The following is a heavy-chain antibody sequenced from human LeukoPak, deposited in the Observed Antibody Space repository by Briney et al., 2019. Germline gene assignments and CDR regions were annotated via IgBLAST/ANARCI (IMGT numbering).Heavy chain of an antibody. CDR1: SGSISTSNYY. D-gene: IGHD3-22*01. V-gene: IGHV4-39*07. J-gene: IGHJ4*02. CDR3: APLVGYDSSGYPFDY. Sequence: TSETLSLTCTVSSGSISTSNYYWGWVRQPPGKALEWIGNIFYSGSTYYSPSLKSRVTISLDTSRNQFSLKLNSVTAADTAVYYCAPLVGYDSSGYPFDYWGQGTLVTVSS. CDR2: IFYSGST.